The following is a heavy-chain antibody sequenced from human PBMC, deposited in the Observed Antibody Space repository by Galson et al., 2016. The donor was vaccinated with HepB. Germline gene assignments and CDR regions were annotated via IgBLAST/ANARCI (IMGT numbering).Heavy chain of an antibody. D-gene: IGHD6-13*01. J-gene: IGHJ4*02. CDR2: TYYRSKWSN. CDR3: TTDPPLSGGAAAAW. Sequence: CAISGDSVSSNSAAWNWVRQSPSRGLEWLGRTYYRSKWSNEYEESLKSRLTINPDTTKNQFSLHLTSLTPEDTAVYYCTTDPPLSGGAAAAWWGLGTLVTVSS. V-gene: IGHV6-1*01. CDR1: GDSVSSNSAA.